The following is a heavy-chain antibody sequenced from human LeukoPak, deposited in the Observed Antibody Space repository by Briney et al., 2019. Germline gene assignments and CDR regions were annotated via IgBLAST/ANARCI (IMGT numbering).Heavy chain of an antibody. Sequence: AGGSLRLSCAASGFTFSDYSMNWVRQAPGKGLEWVGFIRSKAYGGTTEYAASVKGRFTISRDDSKSIAYLQMNSLKSEDTAVYYCTRDIGCSSTSCYIWNYYYYYMDVWGKGTTVTVSS. CDR3: TRDIGCSSTSCYIWNYYYYYMDV. CDR2: IRSKAYGGTT. J-gene: IGHJ6*03. D-gene: IGHD2-2*02. CDR1: GFTFSDYS. V-gene: IGHV3-49*04.